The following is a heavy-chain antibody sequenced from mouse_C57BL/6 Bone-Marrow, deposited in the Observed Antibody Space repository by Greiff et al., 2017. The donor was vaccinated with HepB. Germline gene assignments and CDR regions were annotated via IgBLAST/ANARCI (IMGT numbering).Heavy chain of an antibody. J-gene: IGHJ3*01. CDR3: ARRYDGYQAWFAY. V-gene: IGHV1-18*01. Sequence: VQLKESGPELVKPGASVKIPCKASGYTFTDYNMDWVKQSHGKSLEWIGDINPNNGGTIYNQKFKGKATLTVDKSSSTAYMELRSLTSEDTAVYYCARRYDGYQAWFAYWGQGTLVTVSA. CDR1: GYTFTDYN. CDR2: INPNNGGT. D-gene: IGHD2-3*01.